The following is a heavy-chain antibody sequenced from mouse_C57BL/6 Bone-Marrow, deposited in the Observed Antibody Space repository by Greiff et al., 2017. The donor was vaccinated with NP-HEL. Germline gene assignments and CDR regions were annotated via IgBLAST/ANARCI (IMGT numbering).Heavy chain of an antibody. V-gene: IGHV5-16*01. CDR3: ARWGLRGYYYAMDY. D-gene: IGHD3-1*01. Sequence: EVKLMESEGGLVQPGSSMKLSCTASGFTFSDYYMAWVRQVPEKGLEWVANINYDGSSTYYLDSLKSRFIISRDNAKNILYLQMSSLKSEDTATYYCARWGLRGYYYAMDYWGQGTSVTVSS. CDR1: GFTFSDYY. CDR2: INYDGSST. J-gene: IGHJ4*01.